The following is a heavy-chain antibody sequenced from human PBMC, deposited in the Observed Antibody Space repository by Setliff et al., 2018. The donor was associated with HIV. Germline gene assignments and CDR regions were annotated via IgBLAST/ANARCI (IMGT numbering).Heavy chain of an antibody. Sequence: KPSETLSLTCTVSGGSISSGSYYWNWIRQPAGKGLEWIGRIYTSGSTNYNPSLKSRVTISVDTSKNPFSLKLSSVTAADTAVYYCAREDYYYYGMDVWGQGTTVTVSS. J-gene: IGHJ6*02. CDR2: IYTSGST. CDR1: GGSISSGSYY. CDR3: AREDYYYYGMDV. V-gene: IGHV4-61*02.